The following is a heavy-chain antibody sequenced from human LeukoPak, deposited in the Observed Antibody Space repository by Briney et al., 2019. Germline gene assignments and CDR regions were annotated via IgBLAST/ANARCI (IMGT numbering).Heavy chain of an antibody. CDR1: GFTFDNYA. CDR2: ISYDASNK. D-gene: IGHD1-26*01. CDR3: ARERGGSYYFDY. V-gene: IGHV3-30*07. Sequence: GGSLRLSCAVSGFTFDNYAMHWVREAPGKGLEGVAVISYDASNKYYADYVKGGFTISRDNSKNTLYLQMNSLRAEDTAVYYCARERGGSYYFDYWGQGTLVTVSS. J-gene: IGHJ4*02.